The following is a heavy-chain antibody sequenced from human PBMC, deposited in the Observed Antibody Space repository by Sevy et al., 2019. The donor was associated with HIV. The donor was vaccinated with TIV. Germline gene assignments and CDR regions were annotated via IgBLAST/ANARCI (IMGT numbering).Heavy chain of an antibody. CDR2: IWFDGSNT. J-gene: IGHJ4*02. D-gene: IGHD4-17*01. CDR1: GFTFSTYG. Sequence: GGSLRLSCAASGFTFSTYGMHWVLQAPGKGLEWVGVIWFDGSNTYYADSVKGRFTISRDIAKNTLHLQMNSLRAEDTAVYYCARDLEFYDYGDYGPAFMPDYWGQGTLVTVSS. V-gene: IGHV3-33*01. CDR3: ARDLEFYDYGDYGPAFMPDY.